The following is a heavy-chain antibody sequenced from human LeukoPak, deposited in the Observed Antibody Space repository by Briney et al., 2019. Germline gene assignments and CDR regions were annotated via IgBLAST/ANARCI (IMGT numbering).Heavy chain of an antibody. CDR1: GFTFSNAW. V-gene: IGHV3-15*01. CDR2: IKSKTDGGTT. J-gene: IGHJ6*02. Sequence: GGSLRLSCAASGFTFSNAWMSWVRQAPGKGLEWVGRIKSKTDGGTTDYAAPVKGRLTISRDDSKNTLYLQINSLKTEDTAVYYCTTDHSFTMVRGVMDYYYYGMDVWGQGTTVTVSS. CDR3: TTDHSFTMVRGVMDYYYYGMDV. D-gene: IGHD3-10*01.